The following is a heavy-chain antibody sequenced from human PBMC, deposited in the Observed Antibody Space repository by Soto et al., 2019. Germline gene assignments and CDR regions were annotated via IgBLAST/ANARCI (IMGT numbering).Heavy chain of an antibody. CDR3: TRDTVITYYYGSGSYYNDHYYYYYMDV. CDR2: IRSKAYGGTT. V-gene: IGHV3-49*03. J-gene: IGHJ6*03. CDR1: GFTFGDYA. Sequence: GGSLRLSCTASGFTFGDYAMSWFRQAPGKGLEWVGFIRSKAYGGTTEYAASVKGRFPISRVDSKSIAYLQMNSLKTEDTAVYYCTRDTVITYYYGSGSYYNDHYYYYYMDVWGKGTTVTVSS. D-gene: IGHD3-10*01.